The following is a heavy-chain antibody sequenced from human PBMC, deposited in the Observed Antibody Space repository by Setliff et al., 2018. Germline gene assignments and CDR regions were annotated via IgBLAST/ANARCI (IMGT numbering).Heavy chain of an antibody. Sequence: GASVKVSCKTSGYTFTTYGISWLRQAPGQGLEWMGWISVYSGDASYVQKFQGRVTMTADTSTSTVYMELRSLRSDDTAVYFCARDPTNRFWSAYWPFWGQGTLVTVSS. CDR1: GYTFTTYG. CDR2: ISVYSGDA. CDR3: ARDPTNRFWSAYWPF. D-gene: IGHD3-3*01. J-gene: IGHJ4*02. V-gene: IGHV1-18*01.